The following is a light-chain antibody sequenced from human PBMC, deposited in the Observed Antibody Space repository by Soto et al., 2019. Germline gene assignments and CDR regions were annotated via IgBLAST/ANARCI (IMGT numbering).Light chain of an antibody. Sequence: QSALTQPASVSGSPGPSITISCTGTSSDAGGYNYVSWYQQHPRKAPKLMIYDVSNRPSGVSNRFSGSKSGNTASLTISGRQAEDEADYYCSSYTSSSTSVVFGGGTKLAVL. CDR1: SSDAGGYNY. CDR3: SSYTSSSTSVV. J-gene: IGLJ2*01. V-gene: IGLV2-14*01. CDR2: DVS.